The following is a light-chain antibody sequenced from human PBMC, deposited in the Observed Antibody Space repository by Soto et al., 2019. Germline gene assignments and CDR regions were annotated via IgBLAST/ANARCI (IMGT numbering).Light chain of an antibody. CDR3: DSYANSASYV. V-gene: IGLV2-14*01. Sequence: QSVLTQPASVSGSPGQSITISCTGTSSDVGNYIFVSWYRQHPGKAPKLMISDINNRPSGVSNRFAGSKSGNTASLTISGLQVEHEADYYCDSYANSASYVLGTGTKVTLL. J-gene: IGLJ1*01. CDR2: DIN. CDR1: SSDVGNYIF.